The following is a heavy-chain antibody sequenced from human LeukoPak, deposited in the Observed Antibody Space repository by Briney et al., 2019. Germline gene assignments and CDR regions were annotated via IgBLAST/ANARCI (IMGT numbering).Heavy chain of an antibody. D-gene: IGHD3-10*01. CDR3: AKDTLLWFGELSTFDY. V-gene: IGHV3-23*01. CDR1: GFTFSSYG. J-gene: IGHJ4*02. CDR2: ISGSGGST. Sequence: GGSLRLSCAASGFTFSSYGMSWVRQAPGKGLEWVPAISGSGGSTYYADSVKGRFTISRDNSKNTLYLQMNSLRAEDTAVYYCAKDTLLWFGELSTFDYWGQGTLVTVSS.